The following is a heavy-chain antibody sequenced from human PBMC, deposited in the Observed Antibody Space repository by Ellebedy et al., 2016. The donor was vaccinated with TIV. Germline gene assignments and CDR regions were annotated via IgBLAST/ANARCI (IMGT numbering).Heavy chain of an antibody. J-gene: IGHJ4*02. CDR1: GFTFDDYA. Sequence: PGGSLRLSCAASGFTFDDYAMHWVRQAPGKGLEWVSLIGGEGDSTYYADSVRGRFTISRDNRKNSLFLQMNRLRPEDTALYYCAKDKYDHDSSLDSWGQGTLVVVSS. D-gene: IGHD3-22*01. V-gene: IGHV3-43*02. CDR2: IGGEGDST. CDR3: AKDKYDHDSSLDS.